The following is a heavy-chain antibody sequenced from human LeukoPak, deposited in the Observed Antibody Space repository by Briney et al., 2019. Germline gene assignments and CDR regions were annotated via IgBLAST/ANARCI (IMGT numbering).Heavy chain of an antibody. J-gene: IGHJ4*02. CDR3: ARSSYGAGSKPYWVDY. Sequence: KPSETLSLTCTVSGGSISSSSYYCAWIRQPPGKGLEYIGSYSGSTYYNPSLKSRVTISVDTSKKQFSLKLSSVTAADTAVYYCARSSYGAGSKPYWVDYWGQGTLVTVSS. CDR2: YSGST. D-gene: IGHD3-10*01. CDR1: GGSISSSSYY. V-gene: IGHV4-39*01.